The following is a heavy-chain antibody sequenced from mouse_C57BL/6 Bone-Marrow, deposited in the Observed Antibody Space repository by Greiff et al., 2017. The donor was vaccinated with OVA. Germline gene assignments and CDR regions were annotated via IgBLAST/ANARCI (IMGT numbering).Heavy chain of an antibody. CDR2: IFNGGGST. Sequence: EVQGVESGGGLVQPGGSLKLSCAASGFPFSDYYMYWVRQTPEKRLEWVAYIFNGGGSTYYPDTVKGRFTIPRDNAKNTLYLQMSRLKSEDTAMYYCARRDGSSYFDYWGKGTTLTVSS. J-gene: IGHJ2*01. D-gene: IGHD1-1*01. CDR1: GFPFSDYY. V-gene: IGHV5-12*01. CDR3: ARRDGSSYFDY.